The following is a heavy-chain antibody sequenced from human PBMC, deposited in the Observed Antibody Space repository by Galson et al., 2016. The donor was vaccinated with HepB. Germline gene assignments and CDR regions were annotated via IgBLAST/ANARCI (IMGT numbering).Heavy chain of an antibody. CDR3: ARDETVAPGY. V-gene: IGHV3-11*01. J-gene: IGHJ1*01. D-gene: IGHD6-19*01. CDR2: ITGNGSAI. Sequence: SLRLSCAASGFSFSDYYMSWIRQAPGKGLEWISYITGNGSAIYYADSVKGRFTISRDNTKNSLDLQMNSLRVEDTAVYYCARDETVAPGYWGQGTLVTVSS. CDR1: GFSFSDYY.